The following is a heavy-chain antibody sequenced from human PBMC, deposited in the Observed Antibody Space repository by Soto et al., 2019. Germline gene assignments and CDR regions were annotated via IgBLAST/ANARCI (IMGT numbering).Heavy chain of an antibody. J-gene: IGHJ6*02. V-gene: IGHV4-59*01. CDR2: IYYSGST. Sequence: PSETLSLTCTVSVGSISSYYWSWIRQPPGKGLEWIGYIYYSGSTNYNPSLKIRVTISVDTSKNQFSLKLSSVTAADTAVYYCAKAGFNSSGRYYYGMEVWGQGTTVTVSS. CDR3: AKAGFNSSGRYYYGMEV. CDR1: VGSISSYY. D-gene: IGHD6-19*01.